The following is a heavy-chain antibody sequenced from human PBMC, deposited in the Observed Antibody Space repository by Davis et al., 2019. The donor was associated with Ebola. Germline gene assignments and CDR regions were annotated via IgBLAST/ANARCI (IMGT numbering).Heavy chain of an antibody. CDR2: IYYTGST. J-gene: IGHJ4*02. D-gene: IGHD6-13*01. Sequence: SETLSLTCTVSGGSISSSRYYWGWIRQPPGKGLEWIGSIYYTGSTNYNPSLKSRVIMSVDTSKNQFSLKVNSVTAADTAVYYCASFRGRQQLVDYYFDYWGQGTLVTVSS. V-gene: IGHV4-39*07. CDR3: ASFRGRQQLVDYYFDY. CDR1: GGSISSSRYY.